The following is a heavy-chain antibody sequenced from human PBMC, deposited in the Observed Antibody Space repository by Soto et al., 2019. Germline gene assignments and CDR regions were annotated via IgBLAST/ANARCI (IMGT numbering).Heavy chain of an antibody. CDR2: IYYSGST. J-gene: IGHJ4*02. CDR3: ARQTYCSGGSCYPLPFDY. CDR1: GGSISSSSYY. V-gene: IGHV4-39*01. D-gene: IGHD2-15*01. Sequence: QLQLQESGPGLVKPSETLSLTCTVSGGSISSSSYYWGWIRQPPGKGLEWIGSIYYSGSTYYNPSLKSRVTISVDTSKNQFSLKLSSVTAADTAVYYCARQTYCSGGSCYPLPFDYWGQGTLVTVSS.